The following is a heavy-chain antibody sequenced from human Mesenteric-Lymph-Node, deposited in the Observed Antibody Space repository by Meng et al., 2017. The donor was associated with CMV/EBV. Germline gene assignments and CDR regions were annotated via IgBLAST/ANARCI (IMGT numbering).Heavy chain of an antibody. D-gene: IGHD3-10*01. CDR3: AGHAGAGGGGYKYGMNV. CDR2: INHSGST. CDR1: GGSFSGYY. V-gene: IGHV4-34*01. J-gene: IGHJ6*02. Sequence: GSLRLSCAVYGGSFSGYYWSWIRQPPGKGLEWIGEINHSGSTNYNPSLKSRVTISVDTSKNQFSLKLSSVTAADTAVYYCAGHAGAGGGGYKYGMNVWGQGTTVTVSS.